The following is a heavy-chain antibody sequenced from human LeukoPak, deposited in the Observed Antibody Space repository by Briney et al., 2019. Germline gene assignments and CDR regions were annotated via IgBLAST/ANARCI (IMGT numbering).Heavy chain of an antibody. CDR1: GFTFDDYA. J-gene: IGHJ4*02. D-gene: IGHD1-26*01. V-gene: IGHV3-9*01. Sequence: SLRLSCAASGFTFDDYAMHWVRQAPGKGLEWVSGISWNSGSIGYADSVKGRFTISRDNAKNSLYLQMNSLRAEDTALYYCAKDRSVGATDYFDYWGQGTLVTVSS. CDR3: AKDRSVGATDYFDY. CDR2: ISWNSGSI.